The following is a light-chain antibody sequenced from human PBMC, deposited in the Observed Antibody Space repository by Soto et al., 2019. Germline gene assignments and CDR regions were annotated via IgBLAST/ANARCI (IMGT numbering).Light chain of an antibody. J-gene: IGKJ1*01. CDR3: QQYGSSPRT. CDR2: GAS. Sequence: EIVLTQSPGTLSLSPGESATLSCRASQSVSSSYLAWYQQKPGQAPRLLIYGASSRATGIPGRFSGSGSETDFTLTISRLEPEDFAVYYCQQYGSSPRTFGQGTKVEIK. V-gene: IGKV3-20*01. CDR1: QSVSSSY.